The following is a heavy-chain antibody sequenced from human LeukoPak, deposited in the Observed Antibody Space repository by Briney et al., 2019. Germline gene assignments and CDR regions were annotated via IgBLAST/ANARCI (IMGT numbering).Heavy chain of an antibody. D-gene: IGHD3-22*01. V-gene: IGHV3-23*01. CDR3: AKVAFEMIVVVRYAFDI. J-gene: IGHJ3*02. CDR1: GITFSNYA. CDR2: ITGSGGGS. Sequence: GGSLRLSCAASGITFSNYAMIWVRQAPDKGLEWVAAITGSGGGSYYGDSAKGRFTISRDNSKNTLYLHMNSLRAEDTAVYYCAKVAFEMIVVVRYAFDIWGQGTMVTVSS.